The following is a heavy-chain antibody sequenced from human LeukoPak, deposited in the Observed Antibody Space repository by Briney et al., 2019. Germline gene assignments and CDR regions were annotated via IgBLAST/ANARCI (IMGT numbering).Heavy chain of an antibody. V-gene: IGHV1-18*01. J-gene: IGHJ6*03. CDR3: ARTPPPEYYYYYYMDV. Sequence: ASVKVSCKASGYTFTSYGISWVRQAPGQGLEWMGWISAYNGNTNYAQKLQGRVTMTTDTSTSTAYMELRSLRSDDTAVYYCARTPPPEYYYYYYMDVWGKGTTVTVSS. CDR2: ISAYNGNT. CDR1: GYTFTSYG.